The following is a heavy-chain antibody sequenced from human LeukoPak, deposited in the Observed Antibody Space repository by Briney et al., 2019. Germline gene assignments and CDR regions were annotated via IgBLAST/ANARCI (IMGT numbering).Heavy chain of an antibody. J-gene: IGHJ4*02. CDR1: GFTFSSYW. CDR2: IKQDGSEK. Sequence: PGGSLRLSCAASGFTFSSYWMSWVRQAPGKGLEWVANIKQDGSEKYDVDSVKGRFTISRDNAKNSLYLQMNSLRAEDTALYYCAKAHSAYYDSSGYYYVPLVFDYWGQGTLVTVSS. CDR3: AKAHSAYYDSSGYYYVPLVFDY. V-gene: IGHV3-7*03. D-gene: IGHD3-22*01.